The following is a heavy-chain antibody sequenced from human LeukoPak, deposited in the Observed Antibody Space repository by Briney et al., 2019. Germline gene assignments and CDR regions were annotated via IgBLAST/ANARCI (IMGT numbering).Heavy chain of an antibody. J-gene: IGHJ4*02. CDR1: GYTLTELS. CDR2: XXXXDGET. D-gene: IGHD3-10*01. Sequence: GASVKVSCKVSGYTLTELSMHWVRQAPGKGLEWMGGXXXXDGETIYAQKFQGRVTMTEDTSTDTAYMELSSLRSEDTAVYYCATDLISYGSGSYSGICSGYWGQGTLVTVSS. V-gene: IGHV1-24*01. CDR3: ATDLISYGSGSYSGICSGY.